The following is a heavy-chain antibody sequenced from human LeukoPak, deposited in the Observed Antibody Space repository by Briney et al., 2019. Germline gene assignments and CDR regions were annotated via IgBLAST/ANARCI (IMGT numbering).Heavy chain of an antibody. CDR1: GYTFTGYY. D-gene: IGHD4-17*01. CDR2: INPNINGT. Sequence: ASVKVSCKASGYTFTGYYIHWVRQAPGQGLEWMGWINPNINGTNYAQKLQGRVTMTTDTSTSTAYMELRSLRSDDTAVYYCARVTQTDYDFDYWGQGTLVTVSS. V-gene: IGHV1-2*02. CDR3: ARVTQTDYDFDY. J-gene: IGHJ4*02.